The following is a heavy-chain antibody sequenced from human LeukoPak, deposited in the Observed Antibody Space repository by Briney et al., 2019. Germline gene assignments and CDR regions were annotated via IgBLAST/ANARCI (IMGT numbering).Heavy chain of an antibody. CDR1: GFTFSSRDW. D-gene: IGHD5-24*01. CDR2: IKQDGSEK. J-gene: IGHJ4*02. Sequence: GGSLRLSCVASGFTFSSRDWMTWVRQAPGKGLEWVANIKQDGSEKNYVDSVKGRFTISRDNAKNFLYLQMNSLRVEDTAVYYCASTPGGVATITFLDYWGQGTLVTVSS. CDR3: ASTPGGVATITFLDY. V-gene: IGHV3-7*01.